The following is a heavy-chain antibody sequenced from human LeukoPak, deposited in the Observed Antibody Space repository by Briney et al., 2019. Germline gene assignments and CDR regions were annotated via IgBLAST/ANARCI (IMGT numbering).Heavy chain of an antibody. CDR1: GGSISSYY. Sequence: SETLSLTCTVSGGSISSYYWSWIRQPPGKGLEWIGYIYYSGSTNYNPSLKSRVTISVDTSKNQFSLKLSSVTAADTAVYYCARGGWFGDTTHYYFDYWGQGTLVTVSS. CDR3: ARGGWFGDTTHYYFDY. V-gene: IGHV4-59*08. J-gene: IGHJ4*02. D-gene: IGHD3-10*01. CDR2: IYYSGST.